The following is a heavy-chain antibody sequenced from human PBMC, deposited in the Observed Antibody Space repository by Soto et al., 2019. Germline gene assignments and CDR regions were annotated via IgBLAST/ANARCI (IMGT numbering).Heavy chain of an antibody. V-gene: IGHV1-2*02. J-gene: IGHJ3*02. CDR2: INPATGAA. Sequence: QLHLVQSGAVVKKPGASVTVSCSASGYPVTAYYMHWVRQAPGRGLEWMGGINPATGAAKYTQTSQGRVPVTRDTSTSTVFMELSGLTSEDTAGFYCAIGGVVGVAGSAAFDMWGQGTLVTVSS. CDR3: AIGGVVGVAGSAAFDM. D-gene: IGHD3-3*01. CDR1: GYPVTAYY.